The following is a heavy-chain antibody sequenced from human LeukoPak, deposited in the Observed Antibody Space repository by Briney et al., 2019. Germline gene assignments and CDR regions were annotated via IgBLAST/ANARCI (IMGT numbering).Heavy chain of an antibody. V-gene: IGHV3-9*03. J-gene: IGHJ4*02. Sequence: GGSLRLSCAASGFTFDDYAIHWVRQAPGKGLEWVSGISWNSGSIGYADSVKGRFTISRDNAKNSLYLQMNSLRAEDMASYYCAKATPGIAVAGSFDYWGQGTLVTVSS. D-gene: IGHD6-19*01. CDR3: AKATPGIAVAGSFDY. CDR2: ISWNSGSI. CDR1: GFTFDDYA.